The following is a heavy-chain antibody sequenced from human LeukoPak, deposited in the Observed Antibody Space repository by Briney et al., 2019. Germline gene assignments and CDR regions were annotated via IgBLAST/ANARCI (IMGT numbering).Heavy chain of an antibody. CDR1: GGTFSSYG. D-gene: IGHD5-18*01. J-gene: IGHJ4*02. Sequence: GASVKVSCKASGGTFSSYGISWVRQAPGQGLEWMGRIIPIFGIANYAQKFQGRVTITADKSTSTAYMELSSLRSEDTAVYYCTKTDTAMVVDYWGQGTLVTVSS. V-gene: IGHV1-69*04. CDR2: IIPIFGIA. CDR3: TKTDTAMVVDY.